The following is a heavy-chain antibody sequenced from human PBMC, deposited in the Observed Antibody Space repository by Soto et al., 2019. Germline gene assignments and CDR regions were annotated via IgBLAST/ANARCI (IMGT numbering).Heavy chain of an antibody. V-gene: IGHV3-33*01. CDR1: GFTFSSYG. J-gene: IGHJ3*02. CDR2: IWYDGSNK. D-gene: IGHD7-27*01. CDR3: ARDGDTNAFDI. Sequence: PGGSLRLSXAASGFTFSSYGMHWVRQAPGKGLEWVAVIWYDGSNKYYADSVKGRFTISRDNSKNTLYLQMNSLRAEDTAVYYCARDGDTNAFDIWGQGTMVTVSS.